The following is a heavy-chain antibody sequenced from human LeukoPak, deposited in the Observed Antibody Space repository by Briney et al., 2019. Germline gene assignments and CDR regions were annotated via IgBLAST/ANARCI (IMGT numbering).Heavy chain of an antibody. J-gene: IGHJ4*02. CDR3: ARHTYDSSGYYLGY. Sequence: SETLSLTCTVSGGSISSYYWSWIRQPPGKGLEWIGYIYYSGSTNYNPSLKSRVTISVDTSKNQFSLKLSSVTAADTAVYYCARHTYDSSGYYLGYWGQGTLVTVSS. CDR1: GGSISSYY. V-gene: IGHV4-59*08. D-gene: IGHD3-22*01. CDR2: IYYSGST.